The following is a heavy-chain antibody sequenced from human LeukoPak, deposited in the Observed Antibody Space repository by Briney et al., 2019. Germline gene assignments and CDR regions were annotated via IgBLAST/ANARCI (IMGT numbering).Heavy chain of an antibody. D-gene: IGHD5-12*01. CDR2: IYYSGTT. CDR1: GGSMNKYY. V-gene: IGHV4-59*01. CDR3: AREGGYDQIDY. Sequence: SETLSLTCTVSGGSMNKYYWNWIRQPPGKGLEWIGYIYYSGTTNYNPSLNSRVTISVDTSKNQLSLKLSSVTAADTAVYYCAREGGYDQIDYWGQGTLVTVSS. J-gene: IGHJ4*02.